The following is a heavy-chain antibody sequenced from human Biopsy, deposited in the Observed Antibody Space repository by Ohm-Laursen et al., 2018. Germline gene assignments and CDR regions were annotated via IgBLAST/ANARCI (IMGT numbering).Heavy chain of an antibody. CDR1: GYPFSNYY. Sequence: ASVKVSCKVSGYPFSNYYLFWVRQAPGQGLEWMGRINPNSGDTVFARNFQGRVTMARDTAISTVYMDLRNLRPDDTAVYFCARMEQPHDYWGQGTLVTVSS. J-gene: IGHJ4*02. D-gene: IGHD6-13*01. CDR3: ARMEQPHDY. CDR2: INPNSGDT. V-gene: IGHV1-2*06.